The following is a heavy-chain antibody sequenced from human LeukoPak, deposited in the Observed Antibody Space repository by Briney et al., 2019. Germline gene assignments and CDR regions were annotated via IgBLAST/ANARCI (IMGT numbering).Heavy chain of an antibody. CDR2: FDPEGGET. CDR3: ATSLGYYYYYMDV. D-gene: IGHD6-13*01. V-gene: IGHV1-24*01. Sequence: EASVKVSCKVSGYTLTELSMHWVRQAPGKGLEWMGGFDPEGGETIYAQKFQGRVTMTEDTSTDTAYMELSSLRSEDTAVYYCATSLGYYYYYMDVWGKGTTVTVSS. CDR1: GYTLTELS. J-gene: IGHJ6*03.